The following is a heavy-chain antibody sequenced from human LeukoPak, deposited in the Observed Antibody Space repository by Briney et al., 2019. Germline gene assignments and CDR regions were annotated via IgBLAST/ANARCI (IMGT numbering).Heavy chain of an antibody. CDR3: ARQYYGSGSYNY. CDR1: GCSFTNYW. D-gene: IGHD3-10*01. CDR2: IYPGDSET. J-gene: IGHJ4*02. V-gene: IGHV5-51*01. Sequence: GESLKISCKGSGCSFTNYWIAWVRQMPGKGLEWMGIIYPGDSETKYSPSFQGQVTISANQSISPAYLQWSSLKSSDTAMYYCARQYYGSGSYNYWGQGTLVTVSS.